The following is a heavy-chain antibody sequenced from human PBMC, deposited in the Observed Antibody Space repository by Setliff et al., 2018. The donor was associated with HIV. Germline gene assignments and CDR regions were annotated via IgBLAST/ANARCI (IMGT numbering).Heavy chain of an antibody. CDR1: GGTFSSYA. CDR2: IIPMFGRV. V-gene: IGHV1-69*05. CDR3: ARVDGYNNYDSGGLDY. J-gene: IGHJ4*02. Sequence: SVKVSCKPSGGTFSSYAISWVRQAPGQGLEWMGGIIPMFGRVNYAQKFQGRVTMTTDTSTNTAYMELRSLRSDDTAVYHCARVDGYNNYDSGGLDYWGQGTLVTVSS. D-gene: IGHD3-16*01.